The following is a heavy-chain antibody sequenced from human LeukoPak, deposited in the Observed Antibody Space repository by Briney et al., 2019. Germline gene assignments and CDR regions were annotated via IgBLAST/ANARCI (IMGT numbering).Heavy chain of an antibody. D-gene: IGHD1-26*01. V-gene: IGHV4-4*02. CDR2: LHLNGAT. Sequence: PSETLSLTCAVSGGSITTTNWWSWVRPPPGKWLEWIGELHLNGATNYNPSLERRFSMSIDKSNNHLSLEATSVTAADTAMYYCTRESGAFSPFGYWGQGTLVTVSS. CDR3: TRESGAFSPFGY. CDR1: GGSITTTNW. J-gene: IGHJ4*02.